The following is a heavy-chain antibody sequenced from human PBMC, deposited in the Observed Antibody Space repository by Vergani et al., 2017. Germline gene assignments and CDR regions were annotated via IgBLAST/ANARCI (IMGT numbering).Heavy chain of an antibody. J-gene: IGHJ4*02. Sequence: EVQLVESGGGLVPPGRSLRLSCAASGFSLGDYAMTWVRQAPGKGLEWVAFIRNKAYGGTTEYAASGKGRFTISRDDSKRLAYLQLSGLKTEDTAVYFWSRGRGYSFCYSDYWGQGTLVTVSS. CDR3: SRGRGYSFCYSDY. CDR1: GFSLGDYA. V-gene: IGHV3-49*04. D-gene: IGHD5-18*01. CDR2: IRNKAYGGTT.